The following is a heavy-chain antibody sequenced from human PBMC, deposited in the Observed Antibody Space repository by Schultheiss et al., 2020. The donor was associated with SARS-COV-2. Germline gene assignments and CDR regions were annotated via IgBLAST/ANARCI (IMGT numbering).Heavy chain of an antibody. CDR1: GGSISSYY. Sequence: SETLSLTCTVSGGSISSYYWSWIRQPPGKGLEWIGYIYYSWSTNYNPSLKSRVTISVDTSKNQFSLKLSSVTAADTAVYYCARVDQRSSYYYFDYWGQGTLVTVSS. CDR3: ARVDQRSSYYYFDY. V-gene: IGHV4-59*08. D-gene: IGHD5-12*01. CDR2: IYYSWST. J-gene: IGHJ4*02.